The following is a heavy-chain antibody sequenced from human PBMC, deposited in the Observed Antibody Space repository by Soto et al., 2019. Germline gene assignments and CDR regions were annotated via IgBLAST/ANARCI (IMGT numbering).Heavy chain of an antibody. J-gene: IGHJ6*02. Sequence: GGSLRLSCAASGFSLSTSGMHWVRQAPGKGLEWLAVIWYDGSIKNYADSVKGRFTISRDNSKDTVYLQMNSLTVEDMAVYFCVRGVGNYYHGMDVWGQGTTVTVSS. CDR2: IWYDGSIK. CDR1: GFSLSTSG. D-gene: IGHD3-10*01. CDR3: VRGVGNYYHGMDV. V-gene: IGHV3-33*01.